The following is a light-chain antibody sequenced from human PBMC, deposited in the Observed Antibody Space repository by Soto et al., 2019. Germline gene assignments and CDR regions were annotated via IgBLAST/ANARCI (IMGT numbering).Light chain of an antibody. J-gene: IGKJ4*01. CDR1: QSISNW. CDR3: QQYYSTPRT. V-gene: IGKV1-5*03. CDR2: NTS. Sequence: DIQMTQSPSTPSASAGDRVTITCRASQSISNWLAWYQQKPGKAPKILIYNTSSLESGVPSRFSGSGSGTDFTLTISSLQAEDVAVYYCQQYYSTPRTFGGGTKVDIK.